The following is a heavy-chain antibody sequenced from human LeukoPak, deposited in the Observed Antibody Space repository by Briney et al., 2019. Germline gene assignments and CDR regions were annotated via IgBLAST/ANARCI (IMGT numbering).Heavy chain of an antibody. CDR2: IHYTGST. CDR1: GGSISSYY. V-gene: IGHV4-59*01. Sequence: SETLSLTCTVCGGSISSYYWSWIRQSPGKGLECIGYIHYTGSTNYNPSLKSRVTISVETSKNQFSLKLKSVTAADTAVYYCARGGYYGSGNDFRFDPWGQGTLVTVSS. CDR3: ARGGYYGSGNDFRFDP. D-gene: IGHD3-10*01. J-gene: IGHJ5*02.